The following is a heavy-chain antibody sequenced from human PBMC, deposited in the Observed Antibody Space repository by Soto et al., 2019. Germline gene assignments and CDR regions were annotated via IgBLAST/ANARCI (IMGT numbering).Heavy chain of an antibody. CDR1: GDSVSSNSAA. V-gene: IGHV6-1*01. Sequence: PSQTLSLTCAICGDSVSSNSAAWNWIRQSPSRGLEWLGATYYKSKWYNDYAVSVKSRIIINPDTSKNQFSLQLSSVTAADTAVYYCARDGIRGTAMVNTDYYYGMDVWGQGTTVTVSS. J-gene: IGHJ6*02. CDR3: ARDGIRGTAMVNTDYYYGMDV. CDR2: TYYKSKWYN. D-gene: IGHD5-18*01.